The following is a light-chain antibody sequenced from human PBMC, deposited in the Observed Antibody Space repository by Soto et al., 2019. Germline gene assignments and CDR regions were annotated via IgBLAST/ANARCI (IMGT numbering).Light chain of an antibody. V-gene: IGLV4-60*03. CDR3: ETWDSNTRV. CDR2: LEGSGSY. J-gene: IGLJ2*01. CDR1: SGHSSYI. Sequence: QPVLTQSSSASASLGSSVKLTCTLSSGHSSYIIAWHQQQPGKAPGYLMKLEGSGSYNKGSGVPDRFSGSSSGADRYLTISNLQSEDEADYYCETWDSNTRVFGGGTKVTVL.